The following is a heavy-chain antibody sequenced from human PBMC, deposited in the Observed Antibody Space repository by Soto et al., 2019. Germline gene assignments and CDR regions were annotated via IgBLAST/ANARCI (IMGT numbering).Heavy chain of an antibody. Sequence: GESLKISCKGSGYSFTSYWIGWVRQMTGKGLEWMGIIYPGDSDTRYSPSFQGQVTISADKSISTAYLQWSSLKASDTAMYYCARSNDYGDYYYYGMDVWGQGTTVTVSS. CDR2: IYPGDSDT. CDR1: GYSFTSYW. D-gene: IGHD4-17*01. CDR3: ARSNDYGDYYYYGMDV. J-gene: IGHJ6*02. V-gene: IGHV5-51*01.